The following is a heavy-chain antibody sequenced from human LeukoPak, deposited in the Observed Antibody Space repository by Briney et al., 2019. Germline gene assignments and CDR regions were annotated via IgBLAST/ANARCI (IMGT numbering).Heavy chain of an antibody. V-gene: IGHV4-39*01. CDR2: IYYSEST. Sequence: PSETLSLTCTVSGGSISSSSYYWGWIRQPPGKGLEWIGSIYYSESTYYNPSLKSRVTISVDTSKNQFSLKLSSVTAADTAVYYCARRITIFGVATYYMDVWGKGTTVTVSS. CDR1: GGSISSSSYY. D-gene: IGHD3-3*01. CDR3: ARRITIFGVATYYMDV. J-gene: IGHJ6*03.